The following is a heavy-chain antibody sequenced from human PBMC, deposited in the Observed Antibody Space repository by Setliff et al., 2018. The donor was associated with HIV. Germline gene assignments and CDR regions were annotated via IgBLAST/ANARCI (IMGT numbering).Heavy chain of an antibody. CDR3: ARRIWSGYSFDY. J-gene: IGHJ4*02. CDR2: IKQDGSEK. CDR1: GGSISSGSYY. V-gene: IGHV3-7*01. D-gene: IGHD3-3*01. Sequence: ETLSLTCTVSGGSISSGSYYWSWIRQPAGKGLEWVANIKQDGSEKYYVDSVKGRFTISRDNSKNTLYLQMNGLRAEDTAVYYCARRIWSGYSFDYWGQGTLVTVSS.